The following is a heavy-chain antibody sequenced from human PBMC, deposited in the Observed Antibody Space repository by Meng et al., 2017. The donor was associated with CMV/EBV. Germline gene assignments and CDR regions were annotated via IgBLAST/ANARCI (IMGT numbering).Heavy chain of an antibody. J-gene: IGHJ4*02. CDR2: IYYSGST. D-gene: IGHD6-13*01. CDR3: ARAQYSSSCDY. V-gene: IGHV4-30-4*08. CDR1: GGSISIGDYN. Sequence: VQVQDSCPGLVKPPQTWALTCTVSGGSISIGDYNWSWIRKPPGNGLEWIGYIYYSGSTYYNPSLKSRVTISVDTSKNQFSLKLSSVTAADTAVYYCARAQYSSSCDYWGQGTLVTVSS.